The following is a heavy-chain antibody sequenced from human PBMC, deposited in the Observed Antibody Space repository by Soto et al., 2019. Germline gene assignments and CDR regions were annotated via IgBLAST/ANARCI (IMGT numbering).Heavy chain of an antibody. Sequence: EVQVLESGGGLVQPGGSLRLSCEASGFSFSTFDMSWVRQAPGKGLEWVSVILGSDGSTHYADAVKGRFTISRDNSKNTLYLQVNSLRAEDTAIYYCPKGAWLDYWGQGTLVTVSS. V-gene: IGHV3-23*01. CDR1: GFSFSTFD. J-gene: IGHJ4*02. D-gene: IGHD6-19*01. CDR3: PKGAWLDY. CDR2: ILGSDGST.